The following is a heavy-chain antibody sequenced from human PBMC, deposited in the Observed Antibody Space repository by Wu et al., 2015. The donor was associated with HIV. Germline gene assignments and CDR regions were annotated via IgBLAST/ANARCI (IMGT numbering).Heavy chain of an antibody. CDR1: GGTFSSFA. Sequence: QVQLVQSGAEVKKPGSSVKVSCKASGGTFSSFAISWVRQAPGQGLEWMGGIIPLFETAHQAQKFQDRVTITADESTTTAYMELSSLRPDDTAIYYCARVGGSSWYREFDMWGQGTMVTVS. CDR2: IIPLFETA. J-gene: IGHJ3*02. V-gene: IGHV1-69*12. D-gene: IGHD6-13*01. CDR3: ARVGGSSWYREFDM.